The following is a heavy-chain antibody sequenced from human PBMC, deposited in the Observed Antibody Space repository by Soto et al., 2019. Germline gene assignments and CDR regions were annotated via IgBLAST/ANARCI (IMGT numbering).Heavy chain of an antibody. CDR3: ARMYSSSWFDY. CDR2: IYSNGNT. CDR1: GDSINNYY. D-gene: IGHD6-13*01. J-gene: IGHJ4*02. Sequence: SETLSLTCTVSGDSINNYYWSWMRLPAGKGLEWIGRIYSNGNTYYNPSLKSRVPMSVDTSKNQFSLILKTVTAADTAVYYCARMYSSSWFDYWGQGTLVTVSS. V-gene: IGHV4-4*07.